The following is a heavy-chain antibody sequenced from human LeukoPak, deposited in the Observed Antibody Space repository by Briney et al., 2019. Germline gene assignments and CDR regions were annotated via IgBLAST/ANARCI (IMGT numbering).Heavy chain of an antibody. CDR3: SRSREYISNWNPFDF. Sequence: PGGYLRLSCAASGFTLSNYWMHWVRQVPGKGLVWVSSINGHGNTTKYADSVRGRFTISRDNAKNTLFLQMYSLRADDTAVYFCSRSREYISNWNPFDFWGHGTLVTVSS. CDR2: INGHGNTT. CDR1: GFTLSNYW. D-gene: IGHD6-13*01. J-gene: IGHJ4*01. V-gene: IGHV3-74*01.